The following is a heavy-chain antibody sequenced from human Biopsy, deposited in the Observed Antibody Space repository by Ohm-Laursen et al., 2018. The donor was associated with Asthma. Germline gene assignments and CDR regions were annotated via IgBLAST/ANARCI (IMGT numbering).Heavy chain of an antibody. J-gene: IGHJ3*02. D-gene: IGHD4-17*01. V-gene: IGHV3-53*01. CDR1: GFAVSRDH. Sequence: GSLRLSCAAPGFAVSRDHMFWVRQAPGKGLEWVSVIYSGGTSHTADSVKGRFTISRDNSKNTLYLQMNSLRAEDTAVYYCAKAIHGDPVDAFDIWGQGTMVTVSS. CDR2: IYSGGTS. CDR3: AKAIHGDPVDAFDI.